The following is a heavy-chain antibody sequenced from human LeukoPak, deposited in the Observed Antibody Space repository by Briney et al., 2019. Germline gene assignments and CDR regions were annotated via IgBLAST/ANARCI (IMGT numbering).Heavy chain of an antibody. V-gene: IGHV3-66*01. CDR1: GFIVRSNH. Sequence: PGGALRLTCAAFGFIVRSNHINWVRQAPGKGLEGVSIIYSGDTTYYADSVKGRFIISRDDSKNTLALQMNDRRDEDTAVYYCARERPDSRNLDSWGRGAPVTVSS. D-gene: IGHD1-14*01. J-gene: IGHJ4*02. CDR3: ARERPDSRNLDS. CDR2: IYSGDTT.